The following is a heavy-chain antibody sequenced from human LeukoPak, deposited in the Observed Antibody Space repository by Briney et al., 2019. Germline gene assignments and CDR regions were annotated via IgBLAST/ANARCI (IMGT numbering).Heavy chain of an antibody. J-gene: IGHJ4*02. V-gene: IGHV5-51*01. Sequence: GESPKISCKGSGYSFTSYWIGWVRPTSGKGPEWMGVILPGDSETRYSPSFQGQVTISADKSISTAYLQWNSLKASDTAMYYCATTSRHFDHWGQGTLVTVSS. D-gene: IGHD6-6*01. CDR3: ATTSRHFDH. CDR2: ILPGDSET. CDR1: GYSFTSYW.